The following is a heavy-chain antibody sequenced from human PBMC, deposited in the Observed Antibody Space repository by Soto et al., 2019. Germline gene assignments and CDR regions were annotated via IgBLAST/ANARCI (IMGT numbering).Heavy chain of an antibody. CDR3: TRHKEVFSGYSDY. D-gene: IGHD3-22*01. J-gene: IGHJ4*02. V-gene: IGHV3-73*02. Sequence: EVQLVEAGGGLVQPGGSLKLSCAASGFTFSDSAMSWVRQASGKGLEWIGRIRSNASSYATAYAASVKGRFAISRDDSKNTAYLQMNSLKTEDTAVYYCTRHKEVFSGYSDYWGQGVLVTVSS. CDR1: GFTFSDSA. CDR2: IRSNASSYAT.